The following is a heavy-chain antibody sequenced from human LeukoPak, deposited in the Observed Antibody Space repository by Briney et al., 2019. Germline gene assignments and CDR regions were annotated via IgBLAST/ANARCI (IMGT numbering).Heavy chain of an antibody. J-gene: IGHJ4*02. D-gene: IGHD2-15*01. CDR3: AKAPVTSCRGAFCYPFDY. V-gene: IGHV3-23*01. Sequence: GGSLRLSCAASGFTFTTYAMNWVRQAPGKGLEWVSYISGNGEITYYADSVKGRFTISRDNSKNTVYLQMNSLRAEDAAVYYCAKAPVTSCRGAFCYPFDYWGQGTLVTVSS. CDR1: GFTFTTYA. CDR2: ISGNGEIT.